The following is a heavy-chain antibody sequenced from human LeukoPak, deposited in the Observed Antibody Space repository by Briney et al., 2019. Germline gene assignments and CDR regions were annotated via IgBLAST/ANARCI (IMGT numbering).Heavy chain of an antibody. Sequence: GGSLRLSCAASGLTFSSYSMNWVRQAPGKGLEWVSYISSSSSTIYYADSVKGRFTISRDNSKNTLFLQMNRLRAADTAVYYCAKPDGNVVAVPMDVWGQGTTVTVSS. CDR3: AKPDGNVVAVPMDV. CDR2: ISSSSSTI. CDR1: GLTFSSYS. J-gene: IGHJ6*02. V-gene: IGHV3-48*01. D-gene: IGHD2-21*01.